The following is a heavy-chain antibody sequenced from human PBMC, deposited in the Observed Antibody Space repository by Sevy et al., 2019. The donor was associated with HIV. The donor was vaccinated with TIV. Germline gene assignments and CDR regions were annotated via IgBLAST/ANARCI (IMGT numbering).Heavy chain of an antibody. V-gene: IGHV3-9*01. CDR3: VRDTSTFSFYYFDY. J-gene: IGHJ4*01. D-gene: IGHD2-2*01. Sequence: GGSLRLSCAASGFTFNDHTIHWVRQAPGKGLEWVSGISWNGAIINYSDSVKGRFTISRDNANNSLFLQMNSLRAEDTALYYCVRDTSTFSFYYFDYWGHGTRVTVSS. CDR1: GFTFNDHT. CDR2: ISWNGAII.